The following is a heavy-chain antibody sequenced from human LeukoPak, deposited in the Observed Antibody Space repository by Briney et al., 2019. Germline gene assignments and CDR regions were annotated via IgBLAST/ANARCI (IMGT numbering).Heavy chain of an antibody. CDR2: INAGTAIT. D-gene: IGHD6-19*01. J-gene: IGHJ4*02. V-gene: IGHV1-3*01. Sequence: ASVKVSYKASGYTFTRYALHWVRQAPGQRLEWMGWINAGTAITKYSQKFQDRVTISRDTSARTVYMELNSLRFEDTALYYCARPLAVAGFDYWGQGTLVTVSS. CDR1: GYTFTRYA. CDR3: ARPLAVAGFDY.